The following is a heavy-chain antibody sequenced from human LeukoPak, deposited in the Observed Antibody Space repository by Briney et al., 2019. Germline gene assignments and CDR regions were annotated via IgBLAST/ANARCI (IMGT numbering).Heavy chain of an antibody. CDR1: GGTFSSYA. Sequence: SVKVSCKASGGTFSSYAISWVRQAPGQGLEWMGGIIPIFGTANYAQKFQGRVTITADESTSTAYMELSSLRSEDTAVYYCVRGTYYDFYRTDYWGQGTLVTVSS. V-gene: IGHV1-69*13. D-gene: IGHD3-3*01. CDR3: VRGTYYDFYRTDY. J-gene: IGHJ4*02. CDR2: IIPIFGTA.